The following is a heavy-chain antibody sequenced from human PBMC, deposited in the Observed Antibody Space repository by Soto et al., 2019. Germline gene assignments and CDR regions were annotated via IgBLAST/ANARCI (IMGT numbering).Heavy chain of an antibody. Sequence: QVQLVQSGAEVKKPGSSVKVSCKASGGTFSSYTISWVRQAPGQGLEWMGRIIPILGIANYAQKFQGRVTITADKSTSTAYRELSSLRSEDTAVYYCARDTRDCTNGVCYRYFDYWGQETLVTVSS. V-gene: IGHV1-69*08. D-gene: IGHD2-8*01. CDR3: ARDTRDCTNGVCYRYFDY. CDR2: IIPILGIA. CDR1: GGTFSSYT. J-gene: IGHJ4*02.